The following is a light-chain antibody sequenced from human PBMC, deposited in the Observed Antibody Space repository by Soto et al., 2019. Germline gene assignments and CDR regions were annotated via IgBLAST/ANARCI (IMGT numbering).Light chain of an antibody. CDR1: QSVLYSSNNRNY. CDR3: QQYYSTPPT. Sequence: DIVMTQSPDSLAVSLGERATINCKSSQSVLYSSNNRNYLAWYQRKPGQPPKLLIYWASTRESGVPDRFSGGGSETDLTPTISSLQAEDVAVYYCQQYYSTPPTFGQGPKVEIK. J-gene: IGKJ1*01. V-gene: IGKV4-1*01. CDR2: WAS.